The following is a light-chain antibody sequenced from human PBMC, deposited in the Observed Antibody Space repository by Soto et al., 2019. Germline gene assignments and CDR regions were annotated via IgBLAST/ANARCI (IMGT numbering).Light chain of an antibody. J-gene: IGKJ1*01. CDR1: QPVRNDY. CDR2: GAS. V-gene: IGKV3-20*01. CDR3: QQYGTLPWT. Sequence: EIVLTQSPGTLSLSPGDSATLSCRASQPVRNDYLAWYQQKPGQAPRVLIYGASTRVTGIPYRFSGSGSGADFTLTISRLEPEDFALYYCQQYGTLPWTFGRGTKVEIK.